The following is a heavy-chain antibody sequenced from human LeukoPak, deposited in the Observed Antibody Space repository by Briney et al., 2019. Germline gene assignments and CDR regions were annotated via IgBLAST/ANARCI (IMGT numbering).Heavy chain of an antibody. CDR1: GYPFIGQY. V-gene: IGHV1-2*06. Sequence: ASVKVSCKASGYPFIGQYLHWVRRAPGQGLEWMGRINPNNGDTDYAQKFQGRVTMTRDTSISTAYMELTRLTSDDTAVYYCARWHYYDARGYYPRGYFDYWGQGTLVTVSS. CDR3: ARWHYYDARGYYPRGYFDY. CDR2: INPNNGDT. J-gene: IGHJ4*02. D-gene: IGHD3-22*01.